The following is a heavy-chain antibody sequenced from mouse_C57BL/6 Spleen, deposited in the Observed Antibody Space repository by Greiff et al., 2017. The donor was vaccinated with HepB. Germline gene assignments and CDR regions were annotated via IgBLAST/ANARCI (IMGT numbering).Heavy chain of an antibody. Sequence: EVHLVESGGDLVKPGGSLKLSCAASGFTFSSYGMSWVRQTPDKRLEWVATISSGGSYTYYPDSVKGRFTISRDNAKNTLYLQMSSLKSEDTAMYYCARQNYGNYDWYFDVWGTGTTVTVSS. D-gene: IGHD2-1*01. J-gene: IGHJ1*03. CDR2: ISSGGSYT. V-gene: IGHV5-6*01. CDR3: ARQNYGNYDWYFDV. CDR1: GFTFSSYG.